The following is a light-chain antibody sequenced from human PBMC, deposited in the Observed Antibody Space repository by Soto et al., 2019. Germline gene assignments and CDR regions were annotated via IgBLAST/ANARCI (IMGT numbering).Light chain of an antibody. Sequence: HSALTHPASLSGSLGHSITISCTGTSSDVGAYNYVSWYQQQPGKAPKLMISEVSNRPSGVSNRFSGSKSGNTASLIISGLQAEDEADYYCCSFTSITTYVFGTGTKVTVL. CDR1: SSDVGAYNY. CDR2: EVS. V-gene: IGLV2-14*01. CDR3: CSFTSITTYV. J-gene: IGLJ1*01.